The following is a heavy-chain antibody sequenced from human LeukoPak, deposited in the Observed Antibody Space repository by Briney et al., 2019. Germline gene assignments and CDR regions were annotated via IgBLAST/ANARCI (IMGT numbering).Heavy chain of an antibody. V-gene: IGHV4-34*01. J-gene: IGHJ3*02. CDR3: AREGIAAAGPSDAFDI. Sequence: TSSETLSLTCAVYGGSFSGYYWSWIRQPPGKGLEWIGEINHSGSTNYNPSLKSRVTISVDTSKNQFSLKLSSVTAADTAVYYCAREGIAAAGPSDAFDIWGQGTMVTVSS. D-gene: IGHD6-13*01. CDR1: GGSFSGYY. CDR2: INHSGST.